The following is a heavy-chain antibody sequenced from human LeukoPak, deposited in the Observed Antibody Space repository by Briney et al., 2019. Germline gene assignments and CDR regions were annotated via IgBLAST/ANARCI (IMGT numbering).Heavy chain of an antibody. Sequence: PSETLSLTCTVSGGSISSYYWSWIRQPPGKGLEWIGYIYYSGSTNYNPSLKSRVTISVDTSKNQFSLKLSSVTAADTAVYYCAVLLWFGEFRFDYWGQGTLVTVSS. D-gene: IGHD3-10*01. CDR1: GGSISSYY. J-gene: IGHJ4*02. CDR2: IYYSGST. CDR3: AVLLWFGEFRFDY. V-gene: IGHV4-59*12.